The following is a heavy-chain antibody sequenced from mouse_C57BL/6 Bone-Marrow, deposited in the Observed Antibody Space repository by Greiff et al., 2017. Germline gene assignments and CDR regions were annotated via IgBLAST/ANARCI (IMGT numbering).Heavy chain of an antibody. CDR2: ISNLAYSI. CDR1: GFTFSDYG. V-gene: IGHV5-15*01. CDR3: SRHGSSYFDH. J-gene: IGHJ2*01. D-gene: IGHD1-1*01. Sequence: EVKLVESGGGLVRPGGSLKLSCAASGFTFSDYGMAWVRQAPRQGPEWVAFISNLAYSIYYADNVTGRFTISRENANNTLYLEMSSLRSEDTAMYYCSRHGSSYFDHWGQGTTLTVSS.